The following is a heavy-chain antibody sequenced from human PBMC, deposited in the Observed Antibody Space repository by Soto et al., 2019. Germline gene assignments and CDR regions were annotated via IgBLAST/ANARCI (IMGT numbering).Heavy chain of an antibody. Sequence: PSETLSLTCTLSGGSISSSSYYWGWIRQPPGKGLEWIGSIYYSGSTYYNPSLKSRVTISVDTSKNQFSLKLSSVTAADTAVYYCARRAVTAYFDYWGQGTLVTVSS. D-gene: IGHD4-4*01. CDR3: ARRAVTAYFDY. J-gene: IGHJ4*02. CDR2: IYYSGST. CDR1: GGSISSSSYY. V-gene: IGHV4-39*01.